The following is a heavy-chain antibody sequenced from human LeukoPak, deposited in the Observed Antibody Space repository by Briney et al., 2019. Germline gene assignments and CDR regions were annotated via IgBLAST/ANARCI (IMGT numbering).Heavy chain of an antibody. CDR1: GGSISSSSYY. Sequence: SETLSLTCTVSGGSISSSSYYWGWIRQPPGKGLEWIGRIYTSGSTNYNPSLKSRVTMSVDTSKNQFSLKLSSVTAADTAVYYCARDLEGRFDYWGQGTLVSVSS. J-gene: IGHJ4*02. CDR3: ARDLEGRFDY. V-gene: IGHV4-39*07. CDR2: IYTSGST.